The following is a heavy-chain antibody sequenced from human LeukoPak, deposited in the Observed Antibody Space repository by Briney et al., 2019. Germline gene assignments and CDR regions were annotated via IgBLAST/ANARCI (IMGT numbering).Heavy chain of an antibody. CDR1: GFTFSSYG. CDR2: IRYDGSNK. CDR3: AKDIGSYYDY. Sequence: GGSLRLSCAAAGFTFSSYGMHWVRQAPGKGLEWVAFIRYDGSNKYYADSVKGRFTISRDNSKNTLYLEMNSLRAEDTAVYYCAKDIGSYYDYWGQGILVTVSS. J-gene: IGHJ4*02. D-gene: IGHD3-10*01. V-gene: IGHV3-30*02.